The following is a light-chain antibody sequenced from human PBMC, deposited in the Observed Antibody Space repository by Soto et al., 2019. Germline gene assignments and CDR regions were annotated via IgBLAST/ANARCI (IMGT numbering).Light chain of an antibody. Sequence: QSALTQPASVSGSPGQSITISCTGTNSDVGGYNYVSWYQQHPGKAPELMIYVVSHRPSGVSNRFSGSKSDNTASLTISGLQAEDEADYYCSSYTSISTLYVFGTGTKVTVL. CDR3: SSYTSISTLYV. V-gene: IGLV2-14*01. J-gene: IGLJ1*01. CDR2: VVS. CDR1: NSDVGGYNY.